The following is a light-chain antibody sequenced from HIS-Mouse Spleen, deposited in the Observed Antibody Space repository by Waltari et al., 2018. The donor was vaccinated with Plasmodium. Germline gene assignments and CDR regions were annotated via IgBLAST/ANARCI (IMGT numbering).Light chain of an antibody. CDR3: CSYAGSSTLV. Sequence: QSALTQPASVSGSPGQSITISCTGTSSDVGSYNLVSWYQQHPGKAPKLMIYEGSKRPSGVSNRFSGSQCGNTASLTISGLQAEDEADYYCCSYAGSSTLVVGGGTKLTVL. V-gene: IGLV2-23*01. J-gene: IGLJ2*01. CDR2: EGS. CDR1: SSDVGSYNL.